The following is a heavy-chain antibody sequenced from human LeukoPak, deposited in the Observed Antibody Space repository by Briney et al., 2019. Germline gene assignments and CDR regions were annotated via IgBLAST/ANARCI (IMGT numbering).Heavy chain of an antibody. CDR1: GFTFDDYA. V-gene: IGHV3-9*03. Sequence: GRSLRLSCAASGFTFDDYAMHWVRQAPGKGLEWVSGISWNSGSIGYADSVKGRFTISRDNAKNSLYLQMNSLRAEDMALYYCAKTYWSSTSCYFDYWGQGTPVTVSS. CDR3: AKTYWSSTSCYFDY. J-gene: IGHJ4*02. CDR2: ISWNSGSI. D-gene: IGHD2-2*01.